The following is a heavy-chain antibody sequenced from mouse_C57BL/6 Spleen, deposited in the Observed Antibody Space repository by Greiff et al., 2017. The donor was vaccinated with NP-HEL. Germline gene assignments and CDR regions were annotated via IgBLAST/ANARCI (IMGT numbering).Heavy chain of an antibody. CDR1: GYTFTDYE. CDR2: IDPETGGT. V-gene: IGHV1-15*01. CDR3: TRWGITTVVATSDY. Sequence: QVQLQQSGAELVRPGASVTLSCKASGYTFTDYEMHWVKQTPVHGLEWIGAIDPETGGTAYNQKFKGKAILTADKSSSTAYMELRSLTSEDSAVYYCTRWGITTVVATSDYWGQGTTLTVSS. D-gene: IGHD1-1*01. J-gene: IGHJ2*01.